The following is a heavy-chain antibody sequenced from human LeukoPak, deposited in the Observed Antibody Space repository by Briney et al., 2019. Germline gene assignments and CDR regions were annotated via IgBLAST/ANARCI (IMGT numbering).Heavy chain of an antibody. CDR1: GFTLSGYS. Sequence: PGGSLRLSCAASGFTLSGYSMNWVRQAPGKGLEWVSSISSSSSYIYYADSVKGRFTISRGNAKKSMYLQMNSLRAEDTAVYYCARDGRLLNYNMDVWGKGTTVTVSS. V-gene: IGHV3-21*01. D-gene: IGHD2-15*01. CDR2: ISSSSSYI. J-gene: IGHJ6*03. CDR3: ARDGRLLNYNMDV.